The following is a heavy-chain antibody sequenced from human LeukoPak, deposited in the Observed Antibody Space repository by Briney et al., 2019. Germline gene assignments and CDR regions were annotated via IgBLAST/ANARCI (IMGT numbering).Heavy chain of an antibody. D-gene: IGHD2-15*01. Sequence: GGSLRLSCAASGFTFSSYAMSWVRQAPGKGLVWVSRINSDGSSTSYADSVKGRFTISRDNAKNTLYLQMNSLRAEDTAVYYCARGMVVAAKVLVYWGQGTLVTVSS. CDR3: ARGMVVAAKVLVY. V-gene: IGHV3-74*01. J-gene: IGHJ4*02. CDR1: GFTFSSYA. CDR2: INSDGSST.